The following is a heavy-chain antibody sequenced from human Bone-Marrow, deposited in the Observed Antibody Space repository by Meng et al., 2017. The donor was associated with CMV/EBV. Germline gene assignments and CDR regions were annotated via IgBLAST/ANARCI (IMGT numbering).Heavy chain of an antibody. CDR2: ISGSGGST. J-gene: IGHJ4*02. CDR1: GFTFSSYA. D-gene: IGHD2-2*01. V-gene: IGHV3-23*01. CDR3: AKAECSSTRCFNVDY. Sequence: SGFTFSSYALTWVRQAPGKGLEWVSSISGSGGSTYYADSVRGRFTISRDSSTNMVYLQMNSLRAEDTALYYCAKAECSSTRCFNVDYWGQGTLVTVSS.